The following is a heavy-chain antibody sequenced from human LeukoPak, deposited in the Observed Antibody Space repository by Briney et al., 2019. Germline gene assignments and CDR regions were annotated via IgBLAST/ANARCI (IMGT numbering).Heavy chain of an antibody. CDR2: INPSGGST. Sequence: ASVKVSCKASGYTFTSYYMHWVRQAPGQGLEWMGIINPSGGSTSYAQKFQGRVTTTRDTSTSTVYMELSSLRSEDTAVYYCARGRYYYDSSGYYPFDYWGQGTLVTVSS. CDR3: ARGRYYYDSSGYYPFDY. D-gene: IGHD3-22*01. CDR1: GYTFTSYY. J-gene: IGHJ4*02. V-gene: IGHV1-46*01.